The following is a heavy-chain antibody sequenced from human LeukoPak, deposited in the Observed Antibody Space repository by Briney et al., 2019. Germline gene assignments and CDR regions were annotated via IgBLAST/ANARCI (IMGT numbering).Heavy chain of an antibody. CDR2: INPDSGGT. CDR3: ARLGGAQGYYYRSGSNHYFDH. Sequence: GASVKVSCTTSGFTFVGHYMHWVRQAPGQGPEWMGWINPDSGGTDYPQKFRGRVTMTRDTSSNTLYMELSSLRSDDTAVYYCARLGGAQGYYYRSGSNHYFDHWGQGTLVTVSS. J-gene: IGHJ4*02. D-gene: IGHD3-10*01. V-gene: IGHV1-2*02. CDR1: GFTFVGHY.